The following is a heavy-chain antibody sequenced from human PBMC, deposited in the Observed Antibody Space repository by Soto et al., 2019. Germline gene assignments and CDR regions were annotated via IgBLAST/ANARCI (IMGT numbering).Heavy chain of an antibody. CDR2: IFSNDEK. CDR3: ARTHYDILTGYTRGWYLEL. CDR1: GFSLSNARMG. Sequence: QVTLKESGPVLVKPTETLTLTCTVSGFSLSNARMGVSWIRQPPGKALEWLAHIFSNDEKSYSTSLKSRLTISKDTSKSQVVLTMTNMDPVDTATYYCARTHYDILTGYTRGWYLELWGRGTLVTVSS. J-gene: IGHJ2*01. D-gene: IGHD3-9*01. V-gene: IGHV2-26*01.